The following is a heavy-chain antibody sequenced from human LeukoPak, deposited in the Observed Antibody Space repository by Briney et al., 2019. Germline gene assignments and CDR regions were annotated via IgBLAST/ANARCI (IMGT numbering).Heavy chain of an antibody. V-gene: IGHV4-4*07. D-gene: IGHD3-22*01. J-gene: IGHJ6*02. CDR1: GGSISSYY. CDR2: IYTSGST. CDR3: ARSGYYYDSSGYLHYYYYGMDV. Sequence: SETLSLTCTVSGGSISSYYWSWIRQPAGKGLEWIGRIYTSGSTNYNPSLESRVTMSVDTSKNQFSLKLSSVTAADTAVYYCARSGYYYDSSGYLHYYYYGMDVWGQGTTVTVSS.